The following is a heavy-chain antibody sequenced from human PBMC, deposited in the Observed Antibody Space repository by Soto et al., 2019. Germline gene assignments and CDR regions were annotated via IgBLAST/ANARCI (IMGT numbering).Heavy chain of an antibody. V-gene: IGHV3-23*01. D-gene: IGHD3-9*01. CDR1: GFTFSSYA. Sequence: PGGSLRLSCAASGFTFSSYAMSWVRQAPGKGLERVSAISGSGGSTYYADSVKGRFTISRDNSKNTLYLQMNSLRAEDTAVYYCAKWDSYDILTGSDYYYGMDVWGQGTTVTVSS. CDR2: ISGSGGST. J-gene: IGHJ6*02. CDR3: AKWDSYDILTGSDYYYGMDV.